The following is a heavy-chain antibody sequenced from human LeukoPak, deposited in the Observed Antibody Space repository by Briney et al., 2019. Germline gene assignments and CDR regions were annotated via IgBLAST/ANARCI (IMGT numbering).Heavy chain of an antibody. Sequence: GGSLGLSCAASGFTFSSYAMSWVRQAPGKGLEWVSAISGSGGSTYYADSVKGRFTISRDNSKNTLYLQMNSLRAEDTAVYYCAKADLVGATEGGSDYWGQGTLVTVSS. D-gene: IGHD1-26*01. V-gene: IGHV3-23*01. CDR2: ISGSGGST. CDR1: GFTFSSYA. CDR3: AKADLVGATEGGSDY. J-gene: IGHJ4*02.